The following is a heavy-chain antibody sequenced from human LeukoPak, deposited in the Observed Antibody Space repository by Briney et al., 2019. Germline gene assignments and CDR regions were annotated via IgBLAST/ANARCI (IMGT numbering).Heavy chain of an antibody. V-gene: IGHV4-61*08. CDR2: IYYSGST. J-gene: IGHJ4*02. CDR3: ARVGDSGSYSDY. D-gene: IGHD3-10*01. CDR1: GASISTSAYY. Sequence: SETLSLTCSVSGASISTSAYYWGWIRQPPGKGLEWIGYIYYSGSTNYNPSLKSRVTISVDTSKNQFSLKLSSVTAADTAVYYCARVGDSGSYSDYWGQGTLVTVSS.